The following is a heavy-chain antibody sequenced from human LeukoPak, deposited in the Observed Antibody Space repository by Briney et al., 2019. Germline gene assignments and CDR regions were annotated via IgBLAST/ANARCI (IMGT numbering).Heavy chain of an antibody. Sequence: GRSLRLSCAASGFTFDEYAMHWVRQAPGKGLEWVSGISWNSGSIGYADSVKGRFTISRDNAKNSLYLQMNSLRAEDTALYYCANDISPTTRARGWDYWGQGTLVTVSS. CDR2: ISWNSGSI. CDR3: ANDISPTTRARGWDY. D-gene: IGHD3-10*01. J-gene: IGHJ4*02. V-gene: IGHV3-9*01. CDR1: GFTFDEYA.